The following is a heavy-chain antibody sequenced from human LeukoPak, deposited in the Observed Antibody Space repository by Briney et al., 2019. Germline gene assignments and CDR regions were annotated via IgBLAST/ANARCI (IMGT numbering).Heavy chain of an antibody. V-gene: IGHV3-7*01. J-gene: IGHJ3*02. CDR1: GFTFSIHW. CDR3: AREYDTSSTAFDI. D-gene: IGHD5/OR15-5a*01. CDR2: IKHDGSEK. Sequence: GSLRLSCAASGFTFSIHWMTWVRQAPGKGLEWVANIKHDGSEKYYVDSVKGRFTISRDNAKNSVYLQMNSLRAEDTAVYYCAREYDTSSTAFDIWGQGTMVTVSS.